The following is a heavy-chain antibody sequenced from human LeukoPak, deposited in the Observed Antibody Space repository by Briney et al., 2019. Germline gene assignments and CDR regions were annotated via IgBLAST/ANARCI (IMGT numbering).Heavy chain of an antibody. Sequence: LSLTCTVSGGSISTYYWNWIRQPPGKGLQWVSYISGSGDAIFYAESVQGRFTISRDNAKNSVYLQMNSLRAEDTAVYYCARTYGSGSLDYGGQGTLVTVSS. CDR2: ISGSGDAI. CDR3: ARTYGSGSLDY. CDR1: GGSISTYY. D-gene: IGHD2-15*01. V-gene: IGHV3-11*04. J-gene: IGHJ4*02.